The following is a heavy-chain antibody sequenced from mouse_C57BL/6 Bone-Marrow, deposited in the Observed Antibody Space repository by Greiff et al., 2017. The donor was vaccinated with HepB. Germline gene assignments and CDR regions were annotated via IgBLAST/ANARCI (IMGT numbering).Heavy chain of an antibody. D-gene: IGHD2-1*01. CDR3: TIIYPRDAMDY. V-gene: IGHV1-15*01. Sequence: VQLQQSGAELVRPGASVTLSCKASGYTFTDYEMHWVKQTPVHGLEWIGAIDPETGGTAYNQKFKGKAILTADKSSSTAYMELRSLTSEDSAVYYCTIIYPRDAMDYWGQGTSVTVSS. J-gene: IGHJ4*01. CDR1: GYTFTDYE. CDR2: IDPETGGT.